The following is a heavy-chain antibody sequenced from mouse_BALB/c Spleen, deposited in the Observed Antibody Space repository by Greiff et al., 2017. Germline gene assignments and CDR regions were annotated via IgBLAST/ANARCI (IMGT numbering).Heavy chain of an antibody. CDR1: GFSLTSYG. J-gene: IGHJ3*01. CDR2: IWAGGST. Sequence: VQLVESGPGLVAPSQSLSITCTVSGFSLTSYGVHWVRQPPGKGLEWLGVIWAGGSTNYNSALMSRLSISKDNSKSQVFLKMNSLQTDDTAMYYCAREDWDEGAYWGQGTLVTVSA. V-gene: IGHV2-9*02. CDR3: AREDWDEGAY. D-gene: IGHD4-1*01.